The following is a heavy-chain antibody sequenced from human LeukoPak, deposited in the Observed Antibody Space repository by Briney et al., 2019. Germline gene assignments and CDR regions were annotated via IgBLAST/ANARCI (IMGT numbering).Heavy chain of an antibody. CDR3: ARDSTAMVFV. CDR1: RFTFSSYW. J-gene: IGHJ4*02. CDR2: IKQDGSEK. V-gene: IGHV3-7*01. Sequence: GGSLRLSCAASRFTFSSYWMSWVRQAPGKGLKWVANIKQDGSEKYYVDSVKGRFTISRDNAKNSLYLQMNSLRAEDTAVYYCARDSTAMVFVGGQGTLVTVSS. D-gene: IGHD5-18*01.